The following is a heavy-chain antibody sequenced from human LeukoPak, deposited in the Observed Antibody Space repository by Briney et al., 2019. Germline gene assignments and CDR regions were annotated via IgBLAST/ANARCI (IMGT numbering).Heavy chain of an antibody. V-gene: IGHV3-21*01. CDR1: GFTFSSYA. D-gene: IGHD2-2*01. CDR2: ISSNSAYI. J-gene: IGHJ6*02. CDR3: ARIFRYQLVDYYALDV. Sequence: PGRSLRLSCAASGFTFSSYAMVWVRQAPGKGLEWVSAISSNSAYIYYADSVKGRFTISRDNAKSSVSLQMNSLRDDDTAVYYCARIFRYQLVDYYALDVWGQGTTVTVSS.